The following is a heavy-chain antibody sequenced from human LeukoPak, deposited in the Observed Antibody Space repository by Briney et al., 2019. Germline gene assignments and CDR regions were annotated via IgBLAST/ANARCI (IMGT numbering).Heavy chain of an antibody. Sequence: SETLSLTCTVSGGSISSYYWSWIRQPAGKGLEWIGRIYTSGSTNYNPSLKSRVTMSVDTSKNQFSLKLSSVTAADTAVYYCAREDIVVVPAAIEGGNYYYYMDVWGKGTTVTVSS. V-gene: IGHV4-4*07. CDR1: GGSISSYY. D-gene: IGHD2-2*01. CDR2: IYTSGST. J-gene: IGHJ6*03. CDR3: AREDIVVVPAAIEGGNYYYYMDV.